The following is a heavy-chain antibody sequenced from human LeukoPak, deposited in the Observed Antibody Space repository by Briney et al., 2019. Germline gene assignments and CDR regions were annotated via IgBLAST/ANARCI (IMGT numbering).Heavy chain of an antibody. CDR1: GGSISSSSYY. J-gene: IGHJ6*03. CDR3: ARVPPDPFYYYYYYMDV. V-gene: IGHV4-39*01. D-gene: IGHD2/OR15-2a*01. CDR2: IYYSGST. Sequence: SETLSLTCTVSGGSISSSSYYWGWIRQPPGKGLEWIGSIYYSGSTYYNPSLKSRVTISVDTSKNQFSLKLSSVTAADTAVYYCARVPPDPFYYYYYYMDVWGKGTTVTVSS.